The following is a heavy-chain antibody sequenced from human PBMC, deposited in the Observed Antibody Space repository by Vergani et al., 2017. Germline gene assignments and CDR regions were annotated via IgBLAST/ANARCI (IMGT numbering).Heavy chain of an antibody. CDR3: ARVNTETNGHLYYYDYMDV. J-gene: IGHJ6*03. CDR2: IDHTGRP. CDR1: GGSFTSYH. D-gene: IGHD4-11*01. Sequence: QVQLQQWGGGLLKPSETLSLTCVVTGGSFTSYHWTWIRQSPGEGLVWVGDIDHTGRPDDNPSLKSRLTMSVDKSRNQFSLTLNSVTATDTAIYFCARVNTETNGHLYYYDYMDVWGQGTAVTVS. V-gene: IGHV4-34*01.